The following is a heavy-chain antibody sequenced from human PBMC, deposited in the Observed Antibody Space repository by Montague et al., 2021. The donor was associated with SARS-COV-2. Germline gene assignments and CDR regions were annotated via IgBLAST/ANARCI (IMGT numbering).Heavy chain of an antibody. CDR1: GGSISSSSYY. J-gene: IGHJ4*02. CDR3: AKASRGYGGDFDS. D-gene: IGHD4-23*01. CDR2: IFYSGST. V-gene: IGHV4-61*05. Sequence: SETLSLTCTVSGGSISSSSYYWGWVRQPPGKGLEWLGYIFYSGSTYNPSLNSRVTMSLDTSKNHFSLNLISVTAADTAVYYCAKASRGYGGDFDSWGQGTLVIVSS.